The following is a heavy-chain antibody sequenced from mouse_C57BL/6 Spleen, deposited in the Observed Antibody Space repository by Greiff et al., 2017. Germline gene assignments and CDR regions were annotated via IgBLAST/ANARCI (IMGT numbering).Heavy chain of an antibody. J-gene: IGHJ2*01. Sequence: QVQLQQPGAELVKPGASVKLSCKASGYTFTSYWMQWVKQRPGQGLEWIGEIDPSDSYTNYNQKFKGKATLTVDTSSSTAYMQLSSLTSEDSAVYYCARQHYGSSPWYFDYWGQGTTLTVSS. CDR1: GYTFTSYW. CDR3: ARQHYGSSPWYFDY. CDR2: IDPSDSYT. D-gene: IGHD1-1*01. V-gene: IGHV1-50*01.